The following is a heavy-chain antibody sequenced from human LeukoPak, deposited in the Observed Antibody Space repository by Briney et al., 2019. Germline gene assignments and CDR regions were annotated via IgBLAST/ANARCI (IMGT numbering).Heavy chain of an antibody. V-gene: IGHV3-74*01. CDR3: ARGYSNRLDY. J-gene: IGHJ4*02. CDR1: GFTFSSYW. Sequence: GGSLRLSCSASGFTFSSYWVTWVRQAPGEGLVWVSRINTDESSTSYADSVKGRFTISRDNAKNTLYLQMISLRAEDTAVYYCARGYSNRLDYWGQGTLVTVSS. D-gene: IGHD5-12*01. CDR2: INTDESST.